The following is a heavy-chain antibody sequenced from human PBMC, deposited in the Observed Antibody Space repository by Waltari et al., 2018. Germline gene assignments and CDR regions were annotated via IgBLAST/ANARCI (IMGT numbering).Heavy chain of an antibody. Sequence: QVQLQQWGAGLLKPSEPLSLTCAVYGGSFSGYYWSWIRPPPGKGLEWIGEIKHSGSTNYNPSLKSRVTISVDTSKNQFSLKLSSVTAADTAVYYCAREPYSSGWYRYFQHWGQGTLVTVSS. CDR1: GGSFSGYY. V-gene: IGHV4-34*01. D-gene: IGHD6-19*01. J-gene: IGHJ1*01. CDR3: AREPYSSGWYRYFQH. CDR2: IKHSGST.